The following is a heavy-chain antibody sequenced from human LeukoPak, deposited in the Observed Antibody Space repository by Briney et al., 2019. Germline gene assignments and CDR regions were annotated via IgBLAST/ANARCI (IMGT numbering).Heavy chain of an antibody. J-gene: IGHJ4*02. Sequence: ASVEVSCKASGGTFSSYAISWVRQAPGQGLEWMGRIIPIFGIANYAQKFQGRVTITADKSTSTAYMELSSLRSEDTAVYYCARGGGNSDFDYWGQGTLVTVSS. D-gene: IGHD4-23*01. CDR1: GGTFSSYA. CDR3: ARGGGNSDFDY. V-gene: IGHV1-69*04. CDR2: IIPIFGIA.